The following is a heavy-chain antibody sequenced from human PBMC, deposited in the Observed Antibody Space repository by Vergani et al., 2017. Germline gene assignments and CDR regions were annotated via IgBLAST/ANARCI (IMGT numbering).Heavy chain of an antibody. CDR3: ASEVVVSAATDTKRLYYGMDV. D-gene: IGHD2-15*01. J-gene: IGHJ6*02. Sequence: EVQLVQSGAEVKKPGESLKISCKGSGYSFTSYWIGWVRQMPGKGLEWMGIIYPGDSATRYSPSFQGQFTISADKSISTAYLKWSSMKASDTAIYYCASEVVVSAATDTKRLYYGMDVWGQGTPVTVSS. V-gene: IGHV5-51*01. CDR2: IYPGDSAT. CDR1: GYSFTSYW.